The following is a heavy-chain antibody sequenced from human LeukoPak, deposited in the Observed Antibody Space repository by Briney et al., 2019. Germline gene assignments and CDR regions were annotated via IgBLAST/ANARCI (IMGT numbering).Heavy chain of an antibody. V-gene: IGHV1-8*01. J-gene: IGHJ5*02. CDR2: MNPNSGNT. Sequence: GASVKVSCKASGYTFTSYDINWVRQATGQGLEWMGWMNPNSGNTGYAQKFQGRVTMTRNTSISTAYMELSSLRSEDTAVYYCAAWDIVATIFISGSPGPWGQGTLVTVSS. D-gene: IGHD5-12*01. CDR1: GYTFTSYD. CDR3: AAWDIVATIFISGSPGP.